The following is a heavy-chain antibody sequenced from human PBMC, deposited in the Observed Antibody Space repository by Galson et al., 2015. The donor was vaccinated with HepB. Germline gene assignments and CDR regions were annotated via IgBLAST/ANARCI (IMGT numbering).Heavy chain of an antibody. V-gene: IGHV2-70*11. CDR3: AREQRITRLRGVNGYYGLDV. Sequence: ALVKPTQTLTLTCTFSGFSLFTTGMSVNWVRQPPGKALEWLARIDWDDGKDYSTSLKTRLNISRDTSKNQVVFTMTNMDPVDTGTYFCAREQRITRLRGVNGYYGLDVWGQGTTVTVSS. J-gene: IGHJ6*02. CDR1: GFSLFTTGMS. D-gene: IGHD3-10*01. CDR2: IDWDDGK.